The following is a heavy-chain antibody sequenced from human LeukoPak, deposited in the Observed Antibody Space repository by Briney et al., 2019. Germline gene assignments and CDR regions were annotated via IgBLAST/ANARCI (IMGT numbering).Heavy chain of an antibody. V-gene: IGHV3-7*05. CDR1: GFTFSSHW. CDR2: IKQDGSEK. J-gene: IGHJ4*02. CDR3: ASRSGYTSSWSAFDN. Sequence: GGSLRLSCAASGFTFSSHWMSWVSQAPGKGLEWVANIKQDGSEKYYVDSVKGRFTISRDNAKNSLYLQMNSLRAEDTAVYFCASRSGYTSSWSAFDNWGQGTLVTVSS. D-gene: IGHD6-13*01.